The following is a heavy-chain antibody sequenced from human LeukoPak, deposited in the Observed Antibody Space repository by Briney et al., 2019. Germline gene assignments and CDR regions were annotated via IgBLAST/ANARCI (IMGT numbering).Heavy chain of an antibody. J-gene: IGHJ3*02. CDR3: ASRHYYESSGYYSDAFDI. D-gene: IGHD3-22*01. CDR1: GGSISSGGYY. V-gene: IGHV4-31*11. Sequence: PSETLSLTCAVYGGSISSGGYYWSWIRQHPGKGLEWIGYIYYSGITYYNPSLKSRVTISVDTSKNQFSLKLNSVTAADTAVYYCASRHYYESSGYYSDAFDIWGQGTMVTVSS. CDR2: IYYSGIT.